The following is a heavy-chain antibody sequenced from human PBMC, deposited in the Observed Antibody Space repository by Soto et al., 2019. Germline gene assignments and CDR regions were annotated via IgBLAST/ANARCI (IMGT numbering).Heavy chain of an antibody. Sequence: GGSLRLSCAASGFTFSDYYMSWIRQAPGKGLEWVSYISSSGSTIYYADSVKGRFTISRDNAKNSLYLQMNSLRAEDTAVYYCARETGYYLTYAFDIWGQGTMVTVSS. CDR2: ISSSGSTI. CDR3: ARETGYYLTYAFDI. J-gene: IGHJ3*02. V-gene: IGHV3-11*01. D-gene: IGHD3-9*01. CDR1: GFTFSDYY.